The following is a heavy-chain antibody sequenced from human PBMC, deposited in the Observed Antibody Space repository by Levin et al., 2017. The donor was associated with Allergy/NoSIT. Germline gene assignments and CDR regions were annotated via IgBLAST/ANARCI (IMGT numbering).Heavy chain of an antibody. CDR3: ARALTISGAVAYMDV. Sequence: PGESLKISCAPSGFIFTNYWMRWIRQAPGKGLEWVASVSQDGNEKYYVDSVQGRFTISRDNAKNSLYLQMNSLRAEDTAVYYCARALTISGAVAYMDVWGKGTTVTVSS. CDR1: GFIFTNYW. CDR2: VSQDGNEK. J-gene: IGHJ6*03. V-gene: IGHV3-7*03. D-gene: IGHD3-3*01.